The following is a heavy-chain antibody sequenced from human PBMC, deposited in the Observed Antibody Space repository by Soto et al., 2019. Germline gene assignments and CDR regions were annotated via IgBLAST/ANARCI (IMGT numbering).Heavy chain of an antibody. CDR1: GFTFSSYA. D-gene: IGHD3-3*01. V-gene: IGHV3-23*01. J-gene: IGHJ4*02. Sequence: GGSLRLSCAASGFTFSSYAMSWVRQAPGKGLEWVSAISGSGGSTYYADSVKGRFTISRDNPKNTLYLQMNSLRAEDTAVYYCANPIQPLRFLEWLLNFDDCGKGALVIVGS. CDR3: ANPIQPLRFLEWLLNFDD. CDR2: ISGSGGST.